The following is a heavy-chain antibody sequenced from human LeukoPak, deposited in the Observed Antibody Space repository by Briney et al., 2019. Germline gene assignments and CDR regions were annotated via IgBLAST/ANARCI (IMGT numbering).Heavy chain of an antibody. CDR3: ARVSAGWELPYYYYYYYMDV. CDR2: ISAYNGNT. CDR1: GYTFTSYA. V-gene: IGHV1-18*01. Sequence: WASVTVSCKASGYTFTSYAMNWVRQAPGQGREGMGWISAYNGNTNYAQKLQGRVTMTTDTSTSTAYMELRSLRSDDTAVYYCARVSAGWELPYYYYYYYMDVWGKGTTVTVSS. D-gene: IGHD1-26*01. J-gene: IGHJ6*03.